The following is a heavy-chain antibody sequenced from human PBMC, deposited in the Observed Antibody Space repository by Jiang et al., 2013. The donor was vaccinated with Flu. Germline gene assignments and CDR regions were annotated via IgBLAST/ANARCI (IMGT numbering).Heavy chain of an antibody. J-gene: IGHJ6*02. V-gene: IGHV3-9*01. Sequence: SGISWNSGSIGYADSVKGRFTISRDNAKNSLYLQMNSLRAEDTALYYCAKARNYYGMDVWGQGTTVTVSS. CDR3: AKARNYYGMDV. D-gene: IGHD1-14*01. CDR2: ISWNSGSI.